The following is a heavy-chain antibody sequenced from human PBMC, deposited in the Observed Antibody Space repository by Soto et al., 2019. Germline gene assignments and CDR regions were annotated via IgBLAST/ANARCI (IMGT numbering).Heavy chain of an antibody. D-gene: IGHD2-15*01. Sequence: QVQLVQSGAEVREPGSSVKLSCKASGGTFTTHTISWVRQAPGQGLEWVGRIFPVLDIANYAQKFQGRVTITADKSTGTAYMYLGSLRSEDTAMYYCAHLPSVYCSDNRCGFWGQGALVTVSS. CDR2: IFPVLDIA. V-gene: IGHV1-69*02. CDR3: AHLPSVYCSDNRCGF. J-gene: IGHJ4*02. CDR1: GGTFTTHT.